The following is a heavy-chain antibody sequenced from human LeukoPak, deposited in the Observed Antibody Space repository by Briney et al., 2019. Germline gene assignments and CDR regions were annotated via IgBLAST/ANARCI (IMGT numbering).Heavy chain of an antibody. Sequence: ASVKVSCKASGYTFTSYDINWVRQATGQGLERMGWMNPNSGNTGYAQKFQGRVTITRNTSISTAYMELSSLRSEDTAVYYCARVNWIVGATDDYWGQGTLVTVSS. D-gene: IGHD1-26*01. J-gene: IGHJ4*02. CDR1: GYTFTSYD. CDR2: MNPNSGNT. CDR3: ARVNWIVGATDDY. V-gene: IGHV1-8*03.